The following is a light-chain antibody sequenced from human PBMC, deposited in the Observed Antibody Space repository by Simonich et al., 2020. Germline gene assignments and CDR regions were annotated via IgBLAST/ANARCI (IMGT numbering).Light chain of an antibody. CDR2: WAS. CDR1: QSVLYSSNNKNY. Sequence: DIVMTQSPDSLAVSLGERAAINCKSSQSVLYSSNNKNYLAWYQQKPGHPPKLLIYWASTGESGVPDRFSGSGSGTDFTLTISSLQAEDVAVYYCQQYYSTPLTFGPGTKVDIK. CDR3: QQYYSTPLT. J-gene: IGKJ3*01. V-gene: IGKV4-1*01.